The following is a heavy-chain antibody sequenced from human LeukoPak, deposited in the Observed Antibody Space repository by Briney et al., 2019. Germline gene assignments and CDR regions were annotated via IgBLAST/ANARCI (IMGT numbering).Heavy chain of an antibody. CDR3: AKAAPSTVTFFDY. CDR1: GFTFNSSA. V-gene: IGHV3-23*01. Sequence: GGSLRLSCAASGFTFNSSAMSWVRQAPGKGLEWVSAISGSGGSTYYADSVKGRFTISRDNSKNTLYLQMNSLRVEDTAVYYCAKAAPSTVTFFDYWGQGTLGTLSS. J-gene: IGHJ4*02. D-gene: IGHD4-17*01. CDR2: ISGSGGST.